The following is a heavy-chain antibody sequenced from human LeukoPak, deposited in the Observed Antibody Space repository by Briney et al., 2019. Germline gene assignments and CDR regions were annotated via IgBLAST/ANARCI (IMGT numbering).Heavy chain of an antibody. CDR2: IYYSGNT. Sequence: SETLSLTCTVSGVSISSSNSYWGWIRQPPGKGLEWIGSIYYSGNTYYNASLKSQVSISIDTSKNQISLRLTSVTAADTAVYYCARAKYDFWSGYYPPGNNYYYYYMDVWGKGTTVTVSS. V-gene: IGHV4-39*01. D-gene: IGHD3-3*01. CDR3: ARAKYDFWSGYYPPGNNYYYYYMDV. J-gene: IGHJ6*03. CDR1: GVSISSSNSY.